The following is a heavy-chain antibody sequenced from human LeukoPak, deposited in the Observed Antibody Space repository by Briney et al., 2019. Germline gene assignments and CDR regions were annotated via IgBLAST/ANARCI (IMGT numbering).Heavy chain of an antibody. CDR1: GFTFSSYW. J-gene: IGHJ4*02. Sequence: GGSLRLACAASGFTFSSYWMHWVRQAPGKGLVWVSRINSDGSSTSYADSVKGRFTISRDNAKNTLYLQMNSLRAEDTAVYYCARDPYYDFWSGPDLDYWGQGTLVTVSS. CDR3: ARDPYYDFWSGPDLDY. D-gene: IGHD3-3*01. CDR2: INSDGSST. V-gene: IGHV3-74*01.